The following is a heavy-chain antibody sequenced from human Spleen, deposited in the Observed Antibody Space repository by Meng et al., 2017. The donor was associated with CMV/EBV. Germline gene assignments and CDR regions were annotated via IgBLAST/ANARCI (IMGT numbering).Heavy chain of an antibody. V-gene: IGHV4-38-2*02. J-gene: IGHJ4*02. CDR1: GYSVSNAYY. CDR3: ARVLEYCSSTSCPYYFDY. CDR2: VYHSGST. D-gene: IGHD2-2*01. Sequence: SETLSLTCKVSGYSVSNAYYWAWIRQPPGKGREWIGHVYHSGSTYYNPSLKSRLTIYLDTSKNQFSLKLSPVTATDTAVYYCARVLEYCSSTSCPYYFDYWGLGTLVPSPQ.